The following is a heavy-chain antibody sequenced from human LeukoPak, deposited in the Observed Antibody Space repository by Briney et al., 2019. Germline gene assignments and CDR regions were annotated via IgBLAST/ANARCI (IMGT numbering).Heavy chain of an antibody. CDR1: GYTLTELP. J-gene: IGHJ4*02. V-gene: IGHV1-24*01. CDR2: FDPEDGET. CDR3: ATDIHITIFGVVTY. Sequence: GASVKVSCKVSGYTLTELPMHWVRQAPGKGLEWMGGFDPEDGETIYAQKFQGRVTMTEDTSTDTAYMELSSLRSEDTAVYYCATDIHITIFGVVTYWGQGTLVTVSS. D-gene: IGHD3-3*01.